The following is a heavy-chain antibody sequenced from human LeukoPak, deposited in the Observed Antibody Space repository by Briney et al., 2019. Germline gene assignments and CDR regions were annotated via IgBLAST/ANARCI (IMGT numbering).Heavy chain of an antibody. D-gene: IGHD2-2*02. CDR3: ARAKKGVVPAAIYYYYYMDV. Sequence: PSETLSLTCAVYGGSFSGYYWSWIRQPPGKGREWIGEINHSGSTNYNPSLKSRVTISVDTSKNQFSLKLSSVTAADTAVYYCARAKKGVVPAAIYYYYYMDVWGKGTTVTVSS. CDR2: INHSGST. J-gene: IGHJ6*03. V-gene: IGHV4-34*01. CDR1: GGSFSGYY.